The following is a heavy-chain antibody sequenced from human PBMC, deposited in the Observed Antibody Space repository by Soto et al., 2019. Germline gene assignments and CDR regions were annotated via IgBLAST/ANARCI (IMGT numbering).Heavy chain of an antibody. D-gene: IGHD4-17*01. Sequence: QVTLKESGPVLVQPTETLTLTCTVSGFSLSNARMGVSWIRQPPGKALEWLAHIFSNDEKSYSTSLKSRHTISKDTSKSQVVLTMTNMDPVDTATYYCARYYGDSYYYYGMDVWGQGTTVTVSS. CDR1: GFSLSNARMG. V-gene: IGHV2-26*01. CDR3: ARYYGDSYYYYGMDV. J-gene: IGHJ6*02. CDR2: IFSNDEK.